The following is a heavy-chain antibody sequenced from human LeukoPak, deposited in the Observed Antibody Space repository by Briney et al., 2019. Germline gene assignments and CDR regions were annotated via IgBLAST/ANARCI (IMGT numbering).Heavy chain of an antibody. V-gene: IGHV4-59*01. J-gene: IGHJ4*02. D-gene: IGHD3-22*01. CDR3: ARVFNHYDSSGYLDY. CDR1: GGSISSYY. Sequence: PSETLPLTCTVSGGSISSYYWSWIRQPPGKGREWIGYIYYSGSTNYNPSLKSRVTISVDTSKNQFSLKLSSVTAADTAVYYCARVFNHYDSSGYLDYWGQGTLVTVSS. CDR2: IYYSGST.